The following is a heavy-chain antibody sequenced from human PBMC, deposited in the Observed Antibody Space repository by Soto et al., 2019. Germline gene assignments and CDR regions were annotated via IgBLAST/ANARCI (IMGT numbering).Heavy chain of an antibody. J-gene: IGHJ6*02. D-gene: IGHD5-18*01. V-gene: IGHV3-30*18. CDR1: GFTFSTYG. CDR3: AKDRWIQPQGGFGMDV. Sequence: QVQLVESGGGVVQPGRSLRLSCAASGFTFSTYGMHWVRQAPGKGLEWGAVISDDGSKKYYADSVKGRFTISRDNSKNTLYLQMNSLRVEDTAVYYCAKDRWIQPQGGFGMDVWGQGTTVTVSS. CDR2: ISDDGSKK.